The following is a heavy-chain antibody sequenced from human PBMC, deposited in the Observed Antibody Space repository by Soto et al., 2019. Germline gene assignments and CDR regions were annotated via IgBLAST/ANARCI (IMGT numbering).Heavy chain of an antibody. J-gene: IGHJ6*02. CDR1: EFTFSNYG. Sequence: QVQLVESGGGVVQPGRSLSLSCAASEFTFSNYGMHWVRQAPGKGLEWVAVILNDGSNRYHADSVKDRFTISRDNSKNTLYLQMNSLRAEDTAVYYCARDDEYSGNGMDVWGQGTTVIVS. D-gene: IGHD3-10*01. CDR3: ARDDEYSGNGMDV. CDR2: ILNDGSNR. V-gene: IGHV3-33*01.